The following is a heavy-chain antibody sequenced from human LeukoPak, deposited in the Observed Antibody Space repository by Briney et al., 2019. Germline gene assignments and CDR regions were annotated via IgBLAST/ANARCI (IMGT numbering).Heavy chain of an antibody. CDR2: VSYSGST. CDR3: ARHKGGATYDC. Sequence: SETLSLTCTISGGSINSYYWSWIRQPPGKGLEWIGYVSYSGSTRYNHSLESRVSISVDTSKNQISPRLTSVTAADTAVYYCARHKGGATYDCWGQGTLVTVSS. D-gene: IGHD1-26*01. V-gene: IGHV4-59*08. J-gene: IGHJ4*02. CDR1: GGSINSYY.